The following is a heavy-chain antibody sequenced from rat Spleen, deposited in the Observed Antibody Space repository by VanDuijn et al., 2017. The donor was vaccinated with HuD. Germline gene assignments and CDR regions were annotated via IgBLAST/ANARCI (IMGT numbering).Heavy chain of an antibody. CDR3: ARHPDYSNYFDY. J-gene: IGHJ2*01. V-gene: IGHV5-25*01. CDR2: ISPSGGST. D-gene: IGHD1-1*01. Sequence: EVQLAESGGGLVQPGRSLKLSCAASGFTFSDYYMAWVRQAPTKGLEWVASISPSGGSTYYRDSVKGRFTVSRDNAKSTLYLQMDSLRSEDTATYYCARHPDYSNYFDYWGQGVMVTVSS. CDR1: GFTFSDYY.